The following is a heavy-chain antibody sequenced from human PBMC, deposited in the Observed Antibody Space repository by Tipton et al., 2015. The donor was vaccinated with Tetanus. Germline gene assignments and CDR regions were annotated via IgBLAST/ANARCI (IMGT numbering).Heavy chain of an antibody. CDR2: IYSGGST. J-gene: IGHJ4*02. CDR1: GGSIRSSSYY. V-gene: IGHV4-39*01. Sequence: GLVKPSETLSLTCTVSGGSIRSSSYYWGWIRQPPGKGLEWIGTIYSGGSTYYNPSLKSRVTISVDTSKNQFSLKLSSVTAADTAVYYCARPPLGYCGGGNCFAWFDCWGQGALVTVSS. CDR3: ARPPLGYCGGGNCFAWFDC. D-gene: IGHD2-15*01.